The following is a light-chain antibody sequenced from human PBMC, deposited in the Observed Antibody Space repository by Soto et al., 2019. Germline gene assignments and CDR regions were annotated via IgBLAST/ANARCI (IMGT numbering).Light chain of an antibody. Sequence: DIQMTQSPSSLSASVGDRVIITCRASQSISSYLNWYQQRPGKAPKLLISAASSLHSWVPSRFSGSGSGTDFTLTIISLQPEDFATYCCLQMYSTPYTFGQVTKLELK. CDR1: QSISSY. CDR2: AAS. CDR3: LQMYSTPYT. J-gene: IGKJ2*01. V-gene: IGKV1-39*01.